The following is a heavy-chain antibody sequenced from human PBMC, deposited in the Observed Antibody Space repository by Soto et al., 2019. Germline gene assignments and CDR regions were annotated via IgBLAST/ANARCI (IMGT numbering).Heavy chain of an antibody. Sequence: SETLSLTCTVSGGSISSYYWSWIRQPPGKGLEWIGYIYYSGSTNYNPSLKSRVTISVDTSKNQFSLKLSSVTAADTAVYYCARGKAVAPIPNYYFDYWGQGTLVTV. D-gene: IGHD6-19*01. CDR2: IYYSGST. CDR3: ARGKAVAPIPNYYFDY. V-gene: IGHV4-59*01. CDR1: GGSISSYY. J-gene: IGHJ4*02.